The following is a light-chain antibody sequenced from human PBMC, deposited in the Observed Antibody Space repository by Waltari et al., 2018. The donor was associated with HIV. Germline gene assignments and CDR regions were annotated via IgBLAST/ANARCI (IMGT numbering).Light chain of an antibody. Sequence: QLVLTQSPSASASLGASVKLTCTLSSGYTTYAIAWHQQQPAKGPRYLMKLNSDGSHSKGDGIPDRFSGSSSGAERYLTISSLQSEDEADYYCQTWGTGSVVFGGGTNLTVL. CDR1: SGYTTYA. V-gene: IGLV4-69*01. CDR2: LNSDGSH. CDR3: QTWGTGSVV. J-gene: IGLJ2*01.